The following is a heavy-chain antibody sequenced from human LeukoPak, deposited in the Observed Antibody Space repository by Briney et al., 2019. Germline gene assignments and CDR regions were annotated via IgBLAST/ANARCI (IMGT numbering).Heavy chain of an antibody. D-gene: IGHD6-6*01. Sequence: GGSLRLSCAASGFTVSSNYMTWVRQAPGKGLEWVSVIYNSGNTYYADSVKGRFTISRDSSKNTLYPQMNSLRAEDTAVYYCATGIVAARLCHYWGQGTLVTVSS. V-gene: IGHV3-66*01. J-gene: IGHJ4*02. CDR3: ATGIVAARLCHY. CDR2: IYNSGNT. CDR1: GFTVSSNY.